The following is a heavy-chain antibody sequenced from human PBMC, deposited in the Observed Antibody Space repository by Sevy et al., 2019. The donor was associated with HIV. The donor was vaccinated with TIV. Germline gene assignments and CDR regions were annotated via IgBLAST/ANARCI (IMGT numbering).Heavy chain of an antibody. CDR2: IYPDDSDT. V-gene: IGHV5-51*01. CDR3: AGGARGTLPSFYYYTLNV. D-gene: IGHD1-1*01. CDR1: GYSFATYW. J-gene: IGHJ6*02. Sequence: GEALKISWKGSGYSFATYWIAWVRQMPGKGLEWMGIIYPDDSDTRYSPSFQGQVTISADKSISNAYLQWSTLQAYDTAKYYCAGGARGTLPSFYYYTLNVWGQGTTVTVSS.